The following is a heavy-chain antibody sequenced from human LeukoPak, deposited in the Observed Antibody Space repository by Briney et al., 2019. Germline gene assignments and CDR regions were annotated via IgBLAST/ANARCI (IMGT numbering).Heavy chain of an antibody. V-gene: IGHV4-59*11. CDR2: IYYSGST. CDR3: ARIKWTRRDGYQYYFDY. J-gene: IGHJ4*02. CDR1: GGSISSHY. D-gene: IGHD5-24*01. Sequence: PSETLSLTCTVSGGSISSHYWSWIRQPPGKGLEWIGYIYYSGSTNYNPSLKSRVTISVDTSKNQFSLKLSSVTAADTAVYYCARIKWTRRDGYQYYFDYWGQGTLVTVSS.